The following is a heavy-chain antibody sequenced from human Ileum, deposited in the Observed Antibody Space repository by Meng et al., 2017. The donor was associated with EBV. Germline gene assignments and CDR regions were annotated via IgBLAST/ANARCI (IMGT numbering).Heavy chain of an antibody. CDR2: IHYGESA. CDR1: GTSISSSGYW. V-gene: IGHV4-39*07. J-gene: IGHJ4*02. D-gene: IGHD2-15*01. Sequence: QLQLLASGPGLVKPSETLSLTCTVSGTSISSSGYWWGWIRQPPGMGLQSIGNIHYGESAYYDPSLKNRVTISLDTSKNQFSLKLTSVTAADTAIYYCARDHCSGSSGDTCYHQDWGQGTLVTVSS. CDR3: ARDHCSGSSGDTCYHQD.